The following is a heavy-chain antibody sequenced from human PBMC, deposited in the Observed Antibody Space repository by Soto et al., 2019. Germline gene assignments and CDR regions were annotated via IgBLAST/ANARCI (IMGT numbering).Heavy chain of an antibody. D-gene: IGHD1-26*01. J-gene: IGHJ6*02. CDR2: ISSSSSYI. CDR3: ARDGSVSYYYYGMDV. Sequence: EVQLVESGGGLVKPGGSLRLSCAASGFTFSSYSMNWVRQAPGKGLEWVSSISSSSSYIYYADSVKGRFTISRDNAKNSLCLQMNSLRAEDTAVYYCARDGSVSYYYYGMDVWGQGTTVTVSS. CDR1: GFTFSSYS. V-gene: IGHV3-21*01.